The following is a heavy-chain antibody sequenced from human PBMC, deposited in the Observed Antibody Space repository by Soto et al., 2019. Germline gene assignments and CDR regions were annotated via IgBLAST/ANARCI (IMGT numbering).Heavy chain of an antibody. CDR2: IYPGDSDT. V-gene: IGHV5-51*01. D-gene: IGHD6-19*01. CDR3: ARPAGLISSGRYGGIDY. CDR1: VYSFTSYW. Sequence: GELRKISCKGSVYSFTSYWIGWVRQMPGKGLEWMGIIYPGDSDTRYSPSFQGQVTISADKSISTAYLQWSSLKASDTAMYYCARPAGLISSGRYGGIDYWGQGTLVTVSS. J-gene: IGHJ4*02.